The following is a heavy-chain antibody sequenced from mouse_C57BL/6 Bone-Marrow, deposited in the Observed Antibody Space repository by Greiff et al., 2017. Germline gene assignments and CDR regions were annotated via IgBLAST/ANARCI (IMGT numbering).Heavy chain of an antibody. CDR3: TLIATVVRAY. CDR1: GYTFTDYE. V-gene: IGHV1-15*01. J-gene: IGHJ3*01. Sequence: VQLQQSGAELVRPGASVTLSCKASGYTFTDYEMHWVKQTPVHGLEWIGAIDPETGGTAYNQKFKGKAILTADKSSSTAYMELRSLTSEDSAVYYCTLIATVVRAYEGRGTLVTVSA. D-gene: IGHD1-1*01. CDR2: IDPETGGT.